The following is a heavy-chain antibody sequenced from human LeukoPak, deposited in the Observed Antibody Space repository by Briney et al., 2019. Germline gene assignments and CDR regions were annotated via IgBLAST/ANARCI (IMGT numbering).Heavy chain of an antibody. Sequence: GGSLRLSCAASGFTFSSYAMSWVRQAPGKGLEWISAISGSGGSTYYADSVKGRFTISRDNSKNTLYLQMNSLRAEDTAVYYCAKDRGYYGSGSYYRGLFFDYWGQGTLVTVSS. D-gene: IGHD3-10*01. V-gene: IGHV3-23*01. CDR3: AKDRGYYGSGSYYRGLFFDY. CDR2: ISGSGGST. CDR1: GFTFSSYA. J-gene: IGHJ4*02.